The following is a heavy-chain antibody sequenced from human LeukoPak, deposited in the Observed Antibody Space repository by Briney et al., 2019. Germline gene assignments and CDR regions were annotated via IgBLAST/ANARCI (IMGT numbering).Heavy chain of an antibody. CDR2: IIPIFGTA. Sequence: SVKVSCRASGGTFSSYAISWVRQAPGQGLEWMGGIIPIFGTANYAQKFQGRVTITTDESTSTAYMELSSLRSEDTAVYYCARNGDCSSTSCYNKHWGQGTLVTVSS. CDR1: GGTFSSYA. CDR3: ARNGDCSSTSCYNKH. V-gene: IGHV1-69*05. D-gene: IGHD2-2*02. J-gene: IGHJ1*01.